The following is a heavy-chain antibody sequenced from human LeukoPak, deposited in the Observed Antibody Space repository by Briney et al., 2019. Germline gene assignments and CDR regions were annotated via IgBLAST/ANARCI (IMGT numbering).Heavy chain of an antibody. CDR3: ARGSMDYDFWSGYCSGGMCNYYYMDV. CDR2: ISYDGSNK. J-gene: IGHJ6*03. Sequence: PGRSLRLSCAASGFTFSSYAMHWVRQAPGKGLEWVAVISYDGSNKYYADSVKGRFTISRDNSKNTLYLQMNSLRAEDTAVYYCARGSMDYDFWSGYCSGGMCNYYYMDVWGKGTTVTVSS. D-gene: IGHD3-3*01. CDR1: GFTFSSYA. V-gene: IGHV3-30*04.